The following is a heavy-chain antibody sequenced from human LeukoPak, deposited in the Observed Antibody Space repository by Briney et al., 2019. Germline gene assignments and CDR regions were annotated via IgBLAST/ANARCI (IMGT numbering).Heavy chain of an antibody. Sequence: PGGSLRLSCAASGFTVSSNYMSWVRQAPGKGLEWVSVIYTGGNTYYADFVKGRFTISRDNSKNTVYLLMNSLRAEDTAVYYCARSVFWSGFDYWGQGTLVTVSS. D-gene: IGHD3-3*01. CDR2: IYTGGNT. CDR1: GFTVSSNY. J-gene: IGHJ4*02. V-gene: IGHV3-66*02. CDR3: ARSVFWSGFDY.